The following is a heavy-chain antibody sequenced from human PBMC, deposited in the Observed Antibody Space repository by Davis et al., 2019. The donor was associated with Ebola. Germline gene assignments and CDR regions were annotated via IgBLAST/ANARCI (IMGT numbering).Heavy chain of an antibody. CDR3: ARDRGMIAAAGVCDY. V-gene: IGHV1-18*04. Sequence: AASVKVSCKASGYTFTRYGTTWVRQAPGQGLEWKGSISAYNGNTNYAQKLQGRVTMTTGTSTSTAYMEVRSLRSDDTAGYYCARDRGMIAAAGVCDYWDQGTLVTVSS. CDR2: ISAYNGNT. D-gene: IGHD6-13*01. J-gene: IGHJ4*02. CDR1: GYTFTRYG.